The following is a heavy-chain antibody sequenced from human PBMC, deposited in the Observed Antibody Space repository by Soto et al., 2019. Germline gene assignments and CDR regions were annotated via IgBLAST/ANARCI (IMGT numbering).Heavy chain of an antibody. D-gene: IGHD6-19*01. V-gene: IGHV4-38-2*01. CDR3: ARVGEAQFRSGWSDY. CDR1: GYSISSGYY. Sequence: SETLSLTCAVSGYSISSGYYWGWIRQPPGKGLEWIGSIYHSGSTYYNPSLKSRVTISVDTSKNQFSLKLSSVTAADTAVYYCARVGEAQFRSGWSDYWGQGTLVTVSS. CDR2: IYHSGST. J-gene: IGHJ4*02.